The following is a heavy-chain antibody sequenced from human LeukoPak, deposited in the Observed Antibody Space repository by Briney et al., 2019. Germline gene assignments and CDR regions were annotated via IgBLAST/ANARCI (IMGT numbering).Heavy chain of an antibody. CDR2: TYYRSRWGN. J-gene: IGHJ4*02. V-gene: IGHV6-1*01. D-gene: IGHD3-10*01. Sequence: SQTLSFTCAISRDSVSNSIATWNWVRQSPSRGLEWLGRTYYRSRWGNDYAISVKRRITINPDTSRNQFSLQLNSVTPEDTAVYYCVRDSDDYYWALDFWGQGTPVTVSS. CDR3: VRDSDDYYWALDF. CDR1: RDSVSNSIAT.